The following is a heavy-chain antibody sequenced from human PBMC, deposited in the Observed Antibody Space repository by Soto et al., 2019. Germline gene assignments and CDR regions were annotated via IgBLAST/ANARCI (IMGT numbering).Heavy chain of an antibody. V-gene: IGHV1-18*01. CDR2: ISAYNGNT. D-gene: IGHD2-2*01. Sequence: GSSVKLSCKASGYTFTSYGISWVRQAPGQGLEWMGWISAYNGNTNYAQKLQGRVTMTTDTSTSTDYMELRSLRSDDTAVYYCAIVGIAVVVTLVGLAKFYYCMYGGG. CDR3: AIVGIAVVVTLVGLAKFYYCMYG. J-gene: IGHJ6*02. CDR1: GYTFTSYG.